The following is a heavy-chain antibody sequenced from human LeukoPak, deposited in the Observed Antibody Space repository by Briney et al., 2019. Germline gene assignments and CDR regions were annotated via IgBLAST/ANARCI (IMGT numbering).Heavy chain of an antibody. Sequence: GGSLRLSCAASGFTFSTYGMHWVRQAPGKGLEWLGVISYDGSVKYYPDSVKGRFTISRDNSNNTLYLQMNSLRPEDTAVYYCAKEATSGWPDCWGQGTLVTVSS. CDR3: AKEATSGWPDC. V-gene: IGHV3-30*18. CDR1: GFTFSTYG. J-gene: IGHJ4*02. CDR2: ISYDGSVK. D-gene: IGHD6-19*01.